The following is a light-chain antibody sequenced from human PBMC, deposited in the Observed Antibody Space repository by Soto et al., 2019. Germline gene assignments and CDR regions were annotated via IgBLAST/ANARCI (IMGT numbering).Light chain of an antibody. CDR3: QHYMIWPPLT. CDR2: GAF. V-gene: IGKV3-15*01. J-gene: IGKJ4*01. CDR1: QSVSSN. Sequence: EIVMTQSPATLSVSPGERATLSCRASQSVSSNLAGYQQKPGQASRLLIYGAFTRATGIPARFSGSGSRTEFTLTISILQSEDFAVYYCQHYMIWPPLTFVVGNQVEIK.